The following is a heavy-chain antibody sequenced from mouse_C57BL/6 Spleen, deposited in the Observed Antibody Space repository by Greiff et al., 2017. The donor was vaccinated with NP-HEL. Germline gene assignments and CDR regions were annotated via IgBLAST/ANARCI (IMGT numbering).Heavy chain of an antibody. V-gene: IGHV1-4*01. CDR1: GYTFTSYT. J-gene: IGHJ2*01. Sequence: VQLQESGAELARPGASVKMSCKASGYTFTSYTMHWVKQRPGQGLEWIGYINPSSGYTKYNQKFKDKATLTADKSSSTAYMQLSSLTSEDSAVYYCAREDYYGSSYFDYWGQGTTLTVSS. D-gene: IGHD1-1*01. CDR2: INPSSGYT. CDR3: AREDYYGSSYFDY.